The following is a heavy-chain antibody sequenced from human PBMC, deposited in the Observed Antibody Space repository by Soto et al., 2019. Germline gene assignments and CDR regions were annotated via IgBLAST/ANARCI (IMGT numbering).Heavy chain of an antibody. D-gene: IGHD3-16*01. V-gene: IGHV1-69*01. J-gene: IGHJ5*02. Sequence: QVQLVQSGAEVKKPGSSVKVSCKASGGTFSSYAISWVRQAPGQGLEWMGGIIPIFGTANYAQKFQGSITITADESTNTAYIDLSILRSEDTAVYYCARSPPRAVITGRWFDPCGQGTLVSVSS. CDR3: ARSPPRAVITGRWFDP. CDR1: GGTFSSYA. CDR2: IIPIFGTA.